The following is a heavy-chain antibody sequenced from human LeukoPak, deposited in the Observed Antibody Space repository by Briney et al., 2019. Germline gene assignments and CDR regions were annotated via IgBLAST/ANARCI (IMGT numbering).Heavy chain of an antibody. V-gene: IGHV3-7*01. CDR1: GFSFSVYW. CDR2: IKQDGSDK. D-gene: IGHD3-10*01. Sequence: PGGSLRLSCAASGFSFSVYWMSWVRQTPGKGLQWVANIKQDGSDKNYVDSVRGRFTISRDNAKNSLFLQMNGLRAEDTAIYYCARDEGVLTNWRFDYWGQGTLVTVSS. CDR3: ARDEGVLTNWRFDY. J-gene: IGHJ4*02.